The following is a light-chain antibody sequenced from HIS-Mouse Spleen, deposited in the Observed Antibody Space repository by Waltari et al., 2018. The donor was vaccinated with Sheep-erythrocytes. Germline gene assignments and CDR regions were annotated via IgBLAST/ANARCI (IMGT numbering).Light chain of an antibody. J-gene: IGLJ1*01. CDR1: KLGDKY. CDR3: QAWDSSTYV. CDR2: QDS. Sequence: SYELTQPPSVSVSPGQTASITCSGDKLGDKYACWYQQKPGQSPVLVIYQDSKRPSGTPERCTGSNCGNTATLTISGTQAMDEADYYCQAWDSSTYVFGTGTKVTVL. V-gene: IGLV3-1*01.